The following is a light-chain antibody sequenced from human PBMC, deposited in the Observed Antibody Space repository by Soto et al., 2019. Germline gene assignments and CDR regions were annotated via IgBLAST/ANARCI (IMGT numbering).Light chain of an antibody. V-gene: IGKV3-15*01. CDR1: QSVSSN. CDR3: QQFNYWPPIT. Sequence: EIVLTQSPATLSVSPGERATLSCRASQSVSSNLAWYQQKPGRAPRLLIYGASIRATGIPARFSGSGSGTEFTLTISSLQSEDFAVYYCQQFNYWPPITFGQGTRLEIK. CDR2: GAS. J-gene: IGKJ5*01.